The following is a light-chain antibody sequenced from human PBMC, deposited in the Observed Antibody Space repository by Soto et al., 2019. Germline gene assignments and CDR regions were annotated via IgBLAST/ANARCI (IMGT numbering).Light chain of an antibody. J-gene: IGLJ3*02. CDR3: AVWDDSLSGVV. Sequence: QSVLTQPPSESGTPGQTVTISSSGGSSNIGTNYVFWYQHLPGTAPKLLIYGNNQRPSGVPDRFSGSRSGTSASLAISGLRPEDEADYYCAVWDDSLSGVVFGGGTKLTVL. CDR2: GNN. CDR1: SSNIGTNY. V-gene: IGLV1-47*01.